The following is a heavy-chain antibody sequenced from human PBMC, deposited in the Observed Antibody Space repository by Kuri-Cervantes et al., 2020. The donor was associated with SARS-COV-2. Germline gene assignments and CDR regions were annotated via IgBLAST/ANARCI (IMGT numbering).Heavy chain of an antibody. V-gene: IGHV4-34*01. Sequence: GSLRLSCAASGFTFSDYYMSWIRQAPGKGLEWIGEINHSGSTNYNPSLKSRVTISVDTSKNQFSLKLSSVTAADTAVYYCARGRIHNYYDSSGYVDYWGQGTLVTVSS. CDR3: ARGRIHNYYDSSGYVDY. CDR1: GFTFSDYY. D-gene: IGHD3-22*01. J-gene: IGHJ4*02. CDR2: INHSGST.